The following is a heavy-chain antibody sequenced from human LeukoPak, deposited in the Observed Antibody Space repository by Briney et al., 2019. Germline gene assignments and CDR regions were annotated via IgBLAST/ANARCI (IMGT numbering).Heavy chain of an antibody. D-gene: IGHD2-21*02. CDR3: ARVVTATYYYYGMDV. CDR2: INPNSGGT. Sequence: ASVTVSFKAFGYTFTGYYMHWVRQAPGQGLEWMGWINPNSGGTNYAQKFQGRVTMTRDTSISTAYMELSRLGSDDTAVYYCARVVTATYYYYGMDVWGQGTTVTVSS. CDR1: GYTFTGYY. J-gene: IGHJ6*02. V-gene: IGHV1-2*02.